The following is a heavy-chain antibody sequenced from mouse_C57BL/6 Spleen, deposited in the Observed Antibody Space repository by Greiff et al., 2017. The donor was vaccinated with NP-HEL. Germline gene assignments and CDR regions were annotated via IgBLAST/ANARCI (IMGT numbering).Heavy chain of an antibody. J-gene: IGHJ3*01. D-gene: IGHD1-1*01. CDR1: GYTFTDYY. CDR3: ARSGILGSSYPWFAY. Sequence: VKLMESGAELVRPGASVKLSCKASGYTFTDYYINWVKQRPGQGLEWIARIYPGSGNTYYNEKFKGKATLTAEKSSSTAYMQLSSLTSEDSAVYFCARSGILGSSYPWFAYWGQGTLVTVSA. V-gene: IGHV1-76*01. CDR2: IYPGSGNT.